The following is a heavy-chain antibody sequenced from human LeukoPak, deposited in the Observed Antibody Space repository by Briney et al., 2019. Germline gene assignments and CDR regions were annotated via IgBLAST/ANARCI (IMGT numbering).Heavy chain of an antibody. CDR3: ARGRWAYYYDSSGYKY. CDR1: GYTFTSYD. D-gene: IGHD3-22*01. CDR2: MNPNSGNT. J-gene: IGHJ4*02. V-gene: IGHV1-8*01. Sequence: ASVNVSCKASGYTFTSYDINWVRQATGQGLEWMGWMNPNSGNTGYSQKFQGRVTMTRNTSISTAYIELSSLRSEDTAVYYCARGRWAYYYDSSGYKYWGQGTLVTVSS.